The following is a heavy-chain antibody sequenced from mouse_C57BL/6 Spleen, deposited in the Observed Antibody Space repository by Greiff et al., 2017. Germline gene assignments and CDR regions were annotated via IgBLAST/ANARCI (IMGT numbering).Heavy chain of an antibody. CDR2: ICGGGSS. D-gene: IGHD1-1*01. V-gene: IGHV2-9*01. CDR1: GFSFTSYG. J-gene: IGHJ4*01. CDR3: AKRSVLRYGSNAMDD. Sequence: VKLQESGPGLVAPAQCLSLSCTASGFSFTSYGVAWVRQPPGKGLEWLGVICGGGSSNYYSALMSRLSISKNNSKSQVFLKMNSLQTDDTAMYYCAKRSVLRYGSNAMDDWGQGTSVTVSS.